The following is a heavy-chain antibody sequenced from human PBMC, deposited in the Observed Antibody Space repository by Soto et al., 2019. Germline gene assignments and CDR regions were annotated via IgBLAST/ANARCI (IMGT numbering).Heavy chain of an antibody. D-gene: IGHD6-6*01. Sequence: GGSLRLSCAASGFTFSSYAMSWVRQAPGKGLEWVSAISGSGGSTYYADSVKGRFTISRDNSKNTLYLQMSSLRSEDTAVYYCARDNVSSDGMDVWGQGTTVTVSS. CDR3: ARDNVSSDGMDV. CDR2: ISGSGGST. CDR1: GFTFSSYA. V-gene: IGHV3-23*01. J-gene: IGHJ6*02.